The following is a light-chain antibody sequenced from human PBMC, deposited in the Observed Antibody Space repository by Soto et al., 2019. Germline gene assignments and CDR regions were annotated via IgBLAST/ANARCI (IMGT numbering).Light chain of an antibody. CDR1: QSVSSSY. V-gene: IGKV3-20*01. CDR3: QQYVSSLT. J-gene: IGKJ4*01. Sequence: EIVLTQSPGTLSLSPGERATLSCRASQSVSSSYLAWYQQKTGQAPRLLIYGASSRATGIPDRFSGSGSGTDFTLTISRLEPEDFALYYCQQYVSSLTFGGGTKVEIK. CDR2: GAS.